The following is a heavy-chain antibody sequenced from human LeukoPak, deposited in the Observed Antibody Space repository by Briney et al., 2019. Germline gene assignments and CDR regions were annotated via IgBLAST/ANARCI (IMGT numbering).Heavy chain of an antibody. Sequence: GGSLRLSCAASGFTFSSYAMSWVRQAPGKGLVWVSAISGSGGSTYYADSVKGRFTISRDNSKNTLYLQMNSLRAEDTAVYYCAKRGIAVAGNSHPYYFDYWGQGTLVTVSS. CDR3: AKRGIAVAGNSHPYYFDY. CDR2: ISGSGGST. CDR1: GFTFSSYA. D-gene: IGHD6-19*01. V-gene: IGHV3-23*01. J-gene: IGHJ4*02.